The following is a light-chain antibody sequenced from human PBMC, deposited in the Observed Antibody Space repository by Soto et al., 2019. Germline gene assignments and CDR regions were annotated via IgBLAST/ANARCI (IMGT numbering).Light chain of an antibody. CDR3: QQYYYWPPYT. CDR2: GVS. V-gene: IGKV3-20*01. Sequence: EIVLTQSPGTLSLSPGERATLSCRASQSVSSSYLAWYQQKPGQAPRLLIYGVSSRATGIPDRFSGSGSGTDFTLTISSLEPEDSAVYFCQQYYYWPPYTFGQGTKVEIK. CDR1: QSVSSSY. J-gene: IGKJ2*01.